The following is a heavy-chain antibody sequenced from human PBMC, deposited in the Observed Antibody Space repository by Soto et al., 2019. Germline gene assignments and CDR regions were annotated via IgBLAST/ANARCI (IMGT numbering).Heavy chain of an antibody. CDR3: VSGGFLEWLWVPSFDP. V-gene: IGHV3-30*03. Sequence: PGGSLRLSCAASGFTFSSYGMHWVRQAPGKGLEWVAVISYDGSNKYYADSVKGRFTISRDNSKNTLYLQMNSLRAEDTAVYYCVSGGFLEWLWVPSFDPWGQGTLVTVSS. CDR2: ISYDGSNK. CDR1: GFTFSSYG. J-gene: IGHJ5*02. D-gene: IGHD3-3*01.